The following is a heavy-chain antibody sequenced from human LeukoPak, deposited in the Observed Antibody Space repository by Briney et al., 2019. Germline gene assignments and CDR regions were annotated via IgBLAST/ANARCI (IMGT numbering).Heavy chain of an antibody. CDR1: GFTFDDYA. CDR2: ISWNSGSI. Sequence: GRSLRLSCAASGFTFDDYAMHWVRQAPGKGLEWVSGISWNSGSIGYADSVKGRFTISRDNAKNSLYLQMNSLRAEDTALYYCAKATGYSSSWPLDYWGQGTLVTVSS. V-gene: IGHV3-9*01. CDR3: AKATGYSSSWPLDY. D-gene: IGHD6-13*01. J-gene: IGHJ4*02.